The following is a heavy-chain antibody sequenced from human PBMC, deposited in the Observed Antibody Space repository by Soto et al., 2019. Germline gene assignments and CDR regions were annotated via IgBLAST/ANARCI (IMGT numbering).Heavy chain of an antibody. V-gene: IGHV4-38-2*01. CDR1: GYSISSGNY. CDR2: IYHSGST. J-gene: IGHJ4*02. D-gene: IGHD1-26*01. Sequence: SETLSLTCAVSGYSISSGNYWGWIRQPPGKGLEWIGSIYHSGSTYYNPSLKSRVTISVDTSKNQFSLRLSSVTAADTAVYYCARVLSGRIFDYWGQGTLVTVSS. CDR3: ARVLSGRIFDY.